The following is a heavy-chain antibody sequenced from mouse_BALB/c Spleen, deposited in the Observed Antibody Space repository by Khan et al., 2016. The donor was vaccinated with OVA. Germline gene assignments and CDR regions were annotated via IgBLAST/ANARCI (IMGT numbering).Heavy chain of an antibody. CDR3: TSDRIDY. CDR1: GYTFTTYW. Sequence: VQLQQSGAELAKPGASVKMSCKASGYTFTTYWMHWVKQRPGQGLEWIGYINPTSGYTDYNEKFKDRATLSADKSSSTAYMQLSRLTSEDSAVYYCTSDRIDYWGQGTTLTVSA. V-gene: IGHV1-7*01. J-gene: IGHJ2*01. CDR2: INPTSGYT.